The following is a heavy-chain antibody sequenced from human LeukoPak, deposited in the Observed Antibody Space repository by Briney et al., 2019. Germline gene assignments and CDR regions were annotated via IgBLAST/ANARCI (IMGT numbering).Heavy chain of an antibody. Sequence: PSETLSLTCTVSGGSISSGDYYWSWIRQPPGKGLEWIGYIYYSGSTYYHPSLKSRVTISVDTSKNQFSLKLSSVTAADTAVYYCARAGRYCSSTSCYIWFDPWGQGTLVTVSS. CDR1: GGSISSGDYY. CDR2: IYYSGST. J-gene: IGHJ5*02. CDR3: ARAGRYCSSTSCYIWFDP. D-gene: IGHD2-2*02. V-gene: IGHV4-30-4*01.